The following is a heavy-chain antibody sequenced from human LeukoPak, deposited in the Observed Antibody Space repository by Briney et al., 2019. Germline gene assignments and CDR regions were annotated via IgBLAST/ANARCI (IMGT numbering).Heavy chain of an antibody. J-gene: IGHJ4*02. D-gene: IGHD2-8*01. CDR3: ARDAPNDAEAFLDY. Sequence: GGSLRLSCAASGFTFSSYSMNWVRQAPGKGLEWVSAIFTDDTTYYGDSVKGRFTISRDNSKNTLYLQMNSLRVEDTAVYYCARDAPNDAEAFLDYWGQGTLVSVSS. CDR2: IFTDDTT. CDR1: GFTFSSYS. V-gene: IGHV3-66*01.